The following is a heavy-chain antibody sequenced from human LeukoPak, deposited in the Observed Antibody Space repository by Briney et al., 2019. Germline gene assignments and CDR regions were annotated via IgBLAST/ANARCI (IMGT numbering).Heavy chain of an antibody. D-gene: IGHD2-15*01. CDR2: IYYSGST. Sequence: PSETPSLTCTVSGGSISSSSYYWGWIRQPPGKGLEWIGSIYYSGSTYYNPSLKSRVTISVDTSKNQFSLKLSSVTAADTAVYYCASSVVVAATDAFDIWGQGTMVTVSS. V-gene: IGHV4-39*01. J-gene: IGHJ3*02. CDR3: ASSVVVAATDAFDI. CDR1: GGSISSSSYY.